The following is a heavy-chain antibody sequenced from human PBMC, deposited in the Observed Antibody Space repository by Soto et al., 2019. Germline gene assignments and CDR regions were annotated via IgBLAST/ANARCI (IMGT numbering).Heavy chain of an antibody. Sequence: QVQLVQSGAEVKEPGASVKVSCKASVYTFTGYHIHWVRQAPGQGLEWMGWINTNSGDTNYAQKFQGWVTMTRDTSINTAYVELSRLRSDDTAVYYCARWVGASNWFDPWGQGPLVTVSS. CDR2: INTNSGDT. D-gene: IGHD1-26*01. J-gene: IGHJ5*02. CDR3: ARWVGASNWFDP. V-gene: IGHV1-2*04. CDR1: VYTFTGYH.